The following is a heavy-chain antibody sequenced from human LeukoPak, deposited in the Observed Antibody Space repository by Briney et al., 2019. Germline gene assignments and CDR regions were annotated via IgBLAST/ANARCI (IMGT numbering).Heavy chain of an antibody. Sequence: GESLKISCKGSGYSFTSYWIGWVRQMPGKGLEWMGIIYPGDSDTRYSPSFQGQVTISADKSISTAYLQWSSLKASDTAMYYCARHSSITMVRGVIIRRGAYYFDYWGQGTLVTVSS. CDR3: ARHSSITMVRGVIIRRGAYYFDY. V-gene: IGHV5-51*01. D-gene: IGHD3-10*01. CDR1: GYSFTSYW. J-gene: IGHJ4*02. CDR2: IYPGDSDT.